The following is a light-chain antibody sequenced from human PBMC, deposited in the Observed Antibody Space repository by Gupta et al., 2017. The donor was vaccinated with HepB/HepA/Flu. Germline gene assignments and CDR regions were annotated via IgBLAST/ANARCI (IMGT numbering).Light chain of an antibody. CDR3: MRDLAPIT. CDR1: HSPLHSDGNNY. J-gene: IGKJ5*01. V-gene: IGKV2-28*01. Sequence: DIVMTQSPLSLPVTPGEPASISCRSSHSPLHSDGNNYLEWYLQRPGQSPQLLIYLGSKRAYGVPDRFSGSGSGTDFTLKSSRVEAEDVGVYYCMRDLAPITFGQGTRVEIK. CDR2: LGS.